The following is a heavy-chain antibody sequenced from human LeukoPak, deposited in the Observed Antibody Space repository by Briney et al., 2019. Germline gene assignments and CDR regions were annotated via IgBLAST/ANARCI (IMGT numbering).Heavy chain of an antibody. D-gene: IGHD1-14*01. J-gene: IGHJ4*02. CDR2: IIPVFGIA. CDR1: GGTFSSYA. Sequence: ASVKVSCKASGGTFSSYAISWVRQAPGQGLEWMGRIIPVFGIANYAQKFQGRVTITADKSTSTAYMELSSLRSEDTAVYYCARGSVYFDYWGQGTLVTVSS. V-gene: IGHV1-69*04. CDR3: ARGSVYFDY.